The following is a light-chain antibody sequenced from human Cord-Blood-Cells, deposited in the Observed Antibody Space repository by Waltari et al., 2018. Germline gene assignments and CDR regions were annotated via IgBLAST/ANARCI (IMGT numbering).Light chain of an antibody. V-gene: IGLV2-23*01. J-gene: IGLJ1*01. CDR3: CSYAGSSTYV. Sequence: QSALTQPASVSGSPGQSITISCTGTSSAVGSYNLVSWYQQHPCKAPKPMIYEGSKRPSGVSNRCSGSKSCNTASLTISGLQAEDEADYYCCSYAGSSTYVFGTGTKVTVL. CDR2: EGS. CDR1: SSAVGSYNL.